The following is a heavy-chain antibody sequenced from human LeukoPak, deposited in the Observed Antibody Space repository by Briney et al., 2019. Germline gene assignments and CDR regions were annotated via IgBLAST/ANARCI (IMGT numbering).Heavy chain of an antibody. Sequence: SETLSLTCTVSGGSISSYYWSWIRQPPGRGLEWIGYISYSGSTNYSPSLKGRVTISVDTSKNHFSLNLTSVTAADTAVYYCARTTTTFDDWGQGTLVTVSS. CDR1: GGSISSYY. CDR3: ARTTTTFDD. CDR2: ISYSGST. D-gene: IGHD4-11*01. V-gene: IGHV4-59*01. J-gene: IGHJ4*02.